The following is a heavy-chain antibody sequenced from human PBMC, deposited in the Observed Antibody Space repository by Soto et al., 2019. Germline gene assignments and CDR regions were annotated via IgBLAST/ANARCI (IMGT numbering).Heavy chain of an antibody. CDR1: GFTFSSYD. D-gene: IGHD3-22*01. J-gene: IGHJ5*02. Sequence: GGSLRLSCAASGFTFSSYDMHWVRQATGKGLEWVSAIGTAGDTYYPGSVKGRFTISRENAKNSLYLQMNSLRAEDTAVYYCARAHYDSSGYPNNWFDPWGQGTLVTVSS. CDR2: IGTAGDT. CDR3: ARAHYDSSGYPNNWFDP. V-gene: IGHV3-13*01.